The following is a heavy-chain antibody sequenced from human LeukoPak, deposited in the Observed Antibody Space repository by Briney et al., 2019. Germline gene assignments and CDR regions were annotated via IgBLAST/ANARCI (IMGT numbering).Heavy chain of an antibody. CDR3: AKLGGGSGSYYNVLQYYYYMDV. J-gene: IGHJ6*03. Sequence: GGSLRLSCAASGFTFDDYAMHWVRQAPGKGLEWVSGISWNSGSIGYADSVKGRFTISRDNAKNSLYLQMNSLRAEDTALYYCAKLGGGSGSYYNVLQYYYYMDVWGKGTTVTIS. CDR1: GFTFDDYA. V-gene: IGHV3-9*01. CDR2: ISWNSGSI. D-gene: IGHD3-10*01.